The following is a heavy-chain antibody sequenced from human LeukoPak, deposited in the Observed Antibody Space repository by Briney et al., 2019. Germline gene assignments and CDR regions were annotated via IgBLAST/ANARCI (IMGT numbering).Heavy chain of an antibody. CDR1: GFTFSFYA. CDR2: ISYDGTKK. Sequence: GRSLRLSCAASGFTFSFYAMHWVRQAPGKRLEWVAVISYDGTKKFYADSVKGRFTISRDNSKNTLSLQLNSLRAEDTAVYYCARVLSSSSLDYWGQGTLVTVSS. CDR3: ARVLSSSSLDY. J-gene: IGHJ4*02. V-gene: IGHV3-30*01. D-gene: IGHD6-6*01.